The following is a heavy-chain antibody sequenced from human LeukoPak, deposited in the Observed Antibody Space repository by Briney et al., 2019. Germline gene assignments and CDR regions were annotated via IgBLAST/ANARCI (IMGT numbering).Heavy chain of an antibody. CDR2: IYTSGST. D-gene: IGHD1-26*01. Sequence: SQTLSLTCTVSGGSISSGSYYWSWIRQPPGKGLEWIGRIYTSGSTNYNPSLNSRVTISVDTSKNQFSLKLSSVTAADTAVYYCARDRIVVLDYWGQGTLVTVSS. J-gene: IGHJ4*02. V-gene: IGHV4-61*02. CDR3: ARDRIVVLDY. CDR1: GGSISSGSYY.